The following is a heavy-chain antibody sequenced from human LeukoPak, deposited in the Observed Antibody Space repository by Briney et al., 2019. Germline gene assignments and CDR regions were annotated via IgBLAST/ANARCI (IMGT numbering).Heavy chain of an antibody. CDR2: IIPIFGTA. D-gene: IGHD3-22*01. CDR1: GGSFSRYA. Sequence: ASVKVSCKASGGSFSRYAISWVRQAPGQGLEWMGGIIPIFGTANYAQKFRGRVTITADESTRTAYMELRTLRSEDTAIYYCARGSGETGGYYYVYWGRGTPVTVSS. J-gene: IGHJ4*02. V-gene: IGHV1-69*13. CDR3: ARGSGETGGYYYVY.